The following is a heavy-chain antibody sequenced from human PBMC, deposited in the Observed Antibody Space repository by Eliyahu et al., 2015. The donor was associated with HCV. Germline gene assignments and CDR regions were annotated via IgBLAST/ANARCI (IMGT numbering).Heavy chain of an antibody. CDR2: INXDGSST. Sequence: EVQLVESGGGLVQPGGSLRLSXAASGFXFSSYWMHWVRQAPGKGLVWVSRINXDGSSTSYADSVKGRFTISRDNAKNTLYLQMNSLRAEDTAVYFCAKAGYSGSYYYYPMDVWGQGTTVTVSS. J-gene: IGHJ6*02. CDR3: AKAGYSGSYYYYPMDV. CDR1: GFXFSSYW. D-gene: IGHD1-26*01. V-gene: IGHV3-74*01.